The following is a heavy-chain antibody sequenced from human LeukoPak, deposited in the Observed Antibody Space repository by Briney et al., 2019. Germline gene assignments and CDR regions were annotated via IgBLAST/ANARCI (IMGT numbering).Heavy chain of an antibody. D-gene: IGHD2-2*01. J-gene: IGHJ5*02. CDR3: ARWVCSSTSCYSYNWFDP. V-gene: IGHV4-34*01. CDR2: INHSGST. CDR1: GGSFSGYY. Sequence: SEALSLTCAVYGGSFSGYYRSWIRQPPGKGLEWIGEINHSGSTNYNPSLKSRVTISVDTSKNQFSLKLSSVTAADTAVYYCARWVCSSTSCYSYNWFDPWGQGTLVTVSS.